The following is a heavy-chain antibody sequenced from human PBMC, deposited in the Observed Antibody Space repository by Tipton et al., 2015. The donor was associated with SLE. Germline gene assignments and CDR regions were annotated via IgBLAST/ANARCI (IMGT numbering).Heavy chain of an antibody. Sequence: TLSLTCTVSGGSINSYYWSWIRQPPGKGLEWIGYIYYSGSTNYNPSLKSRVTISVDTSKDQFSLKLSSVTTADTAVYYCARDLYGGATRLDYWGQGTLVTVSS. CDR3: ARDLYGGATRLDY. CDR1: GGSINSYY. D-gene: IGHD1-26*01. CDR2: IYYSGST. V-gene: IGHV4-59*13. J-gene: IGHJ4*02.